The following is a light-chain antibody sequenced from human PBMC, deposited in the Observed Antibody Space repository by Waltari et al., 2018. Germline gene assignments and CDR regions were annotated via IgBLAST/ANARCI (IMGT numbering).Light chain of an antibody. J-gene: IGLJ3*02. CDR2: NVN. Sequence: QAALTQPRSVSGSPGQSVAISCTASSSDVGGYDYVSWYQQHPGKAPHIMIYNVNERPAGVQVRFSGPRSGNTASLTISGPQAGDEADYSCLPFGGVPFGGATKLPVL. V-gene: IGLV2-11*01. CDR1: SSDVGGYDY. CDR3: LPFGGVP.